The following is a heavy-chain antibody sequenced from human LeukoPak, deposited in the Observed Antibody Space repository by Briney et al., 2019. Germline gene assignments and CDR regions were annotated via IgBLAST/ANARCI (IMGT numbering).Heavy chain of an antibody. CDR3: ARIRGGFYYYYYMDV. V-gene: IGHV3-7*01. CDR1: GFTFSSYW. D-gene: IGHD3-10*01. Sequence: GGSLRLSCAASGFTFSSYWMSWVRQAPGEGLEWVANIKQDGSEKYYVDSVKGRFTISRDNAKNSLYLQMNSLRAEDTAVYYCARIRGGFYYYYYMDVWGKGTTVTVSS. J-gene: IGHJ6*03. CDR2: IKQDGSEK.